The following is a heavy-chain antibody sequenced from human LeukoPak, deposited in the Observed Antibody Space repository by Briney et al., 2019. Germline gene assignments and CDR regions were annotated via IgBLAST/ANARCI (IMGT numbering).Heavy chain of an antibody. CDR1: GFTFSSYG. CDR3: ARAPPYGSGSYLDYYYYGMDV. V-gene: IGHV3-33*01. J-gene: IGHJ6*02. Sequence: GGSLRLSCAASGFTFSSYGMHWVRQAPGKGLEWVAVIWYDGSNKYYADSVKGRFTISRDNSKNTLYLQMNSLRAEDTAVYYCARAPPYGSGSYLDYYYYGMDVWGQGTTVTVS. CDR2: IWYDGSNK. D-gene: IGHD3-10*01.